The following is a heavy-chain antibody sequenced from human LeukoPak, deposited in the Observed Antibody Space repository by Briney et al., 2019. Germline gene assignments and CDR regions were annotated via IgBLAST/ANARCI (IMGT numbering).Heavy chain of an antibody. D-gene: IGHD3-3*01. CDR2: ISYDGSNK. CDR3: AKGTPTYYDFWSGPPWFDP. CDR1: GFTFSSYG. V-gene: IGHV3-30*18. Sequence: GGSLRLSCAASGFTFSSYGMHWVRQAPGKGLEWVAVISYDGSNKYYADSVKGRFTISRDNSKNTRYLQMNSLRAEDTAVYYCAKGTPTYYDFWSGPPWFDPWGQGTLVTVSS. J-gene: IGHJ5*02.